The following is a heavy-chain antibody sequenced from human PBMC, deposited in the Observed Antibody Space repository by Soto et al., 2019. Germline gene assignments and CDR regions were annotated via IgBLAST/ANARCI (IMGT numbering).Heavy chain of an antibody. CDR1: GYTFTSYG. CDR2: ISAYNGNT. CDR3: ARVTLTYYYDSSGYYYVDAFDI. V-gene: IGHV1-18*01. J-gene: IGHJ3*02. Sequence: QVQLVQSGAEVKKPGASVKVSCKASGYTFTSYGISWVRQAPGQGLEWMGWISAYNGNTNYAQKLQGRVTMTTDTSTSTAYMELRSLRSDDTAVYYCARVTLTYYYDSSGYYYVDAFDIWGQGTTVTVSS. D-gene: IGHD3-22*01.